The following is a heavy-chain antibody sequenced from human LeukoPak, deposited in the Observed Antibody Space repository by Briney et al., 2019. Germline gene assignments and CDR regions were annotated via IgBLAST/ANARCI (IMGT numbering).Heavy chain of an antibody. V-gene: IGHV4-59*11. CDR2: IHYSGTT. Sequence: SETLSLTCTVSGGSIRSHYWSWIRQPPGKGLEWIGYIHYSGTTNYNPSLKSRVTISVDTSKNQFSLKVSSVTAADTAVYYCVRDGVHQGGYYSYYMDVWGKGTTVTVSS. CDR3: VRDGVHQGGYYSYYMDV. J-gene: IGHJ6*03. CDR1: GGSIRSHY. D-gene: IGHD2-8*01.